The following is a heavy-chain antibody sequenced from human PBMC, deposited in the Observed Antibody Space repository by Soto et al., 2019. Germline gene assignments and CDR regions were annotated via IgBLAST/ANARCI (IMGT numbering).Heavy chain of an antibody. CDR2: LGPDGRNT. D-gene: IGHD4-17*01. Sequence: GGSLRLSCVASEFSFSRYAMTWVRQSAGKGLQWVAGLGPDGRNTFYGESVRGRFTISRDNSRNTLYLQMSSLRAEDTAVYFCVKQMTTWTDSFFDFWGQGIQVTVSS. CDR3: VKQMTTWTDSFFDF. CDR1: EFSFSRYA. J-gene: IGHJ4*02. V-gene: IGHV3-23*01.